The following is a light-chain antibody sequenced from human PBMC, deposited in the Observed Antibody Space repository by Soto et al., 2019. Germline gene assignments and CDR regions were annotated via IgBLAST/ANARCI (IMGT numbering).Light chain of an antibody. J-gene: IGKJ5*01. CDR1: QSIHTS. Sequence: VLTQSPATLSLSPGERATLSCRASQSIHTSLAWYQQKPGQPPRLVVYDSTLRANGVPARFSGSGSGTDFTLTISSLGPEDFAVYYCQQRSNWPITFGQGTRLEN. CDR3: QQRSNWPIT. CDR2: DST. V-gene: IGKV3-11*01.